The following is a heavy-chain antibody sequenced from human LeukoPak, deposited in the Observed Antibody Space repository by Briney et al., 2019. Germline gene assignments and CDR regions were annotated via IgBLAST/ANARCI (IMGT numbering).Heavy chain of an antibody. CDR2: INHSGST. CDR3: ARDPWMEWYFDY. Sequence: SETLSLTCAVYGGSFSGYYWSWIRQPPGKGLEWIGEINHSGSTNYNPSLKSRVTISVDTSKNQFSLKLSSVAAEDTAVYYCARDPWMEWYFDYWGQGTLVTVSS. J-gene: IGHJ4*02. D-gene: IGHD3-3*01. V-gene: IGHV4-34*01. CDR1: GGSFSGYY.